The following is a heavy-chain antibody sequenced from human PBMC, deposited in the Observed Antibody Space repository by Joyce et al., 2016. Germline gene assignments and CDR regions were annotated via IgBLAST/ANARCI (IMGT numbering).Heavy chain of an antibody. CDR1: GGAFSGYY. Sequence: QVQLQQWGAGLLKPSETLSLTCAVYGGAFSGYYWSWIRQPPGKGLAWSGEINHSGSTNYNPGLKSRVTISVDTSKNQVSLKLSSVTAADTAVYYCARGPRSNWGLVWFDPWGQGTLVTVSS. CDR3: ARGPRSNWGLVWFDP. V-gene: IGHV4-34*01. J-gene: IGHJ5*02. CDR2: INHSGST. D-gene: IGHD7-27*01.